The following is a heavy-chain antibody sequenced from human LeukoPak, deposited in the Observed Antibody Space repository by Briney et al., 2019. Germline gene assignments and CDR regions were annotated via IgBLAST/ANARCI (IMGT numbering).Heavy chain of an antibody. V-gene: IGHV1-2*04. J-gene: IGHJ4*02. CDR1: GYTFTGYY. CDR2: INPNGGGT. CDR3: ARSRTYDFWSGYYDAHFDY. D-gene: IGHD3-3*01. Sequence: ASVKVSCKASGYTFTGYYMHWVRQAPGQGLEWMGWINPNGGGTNYAQKFQGWVTMPRDTSISTAYMELSRLRSDDTAVYYCARSRTYDFWSGYYDAHFDYWGQGTLVTVSS.